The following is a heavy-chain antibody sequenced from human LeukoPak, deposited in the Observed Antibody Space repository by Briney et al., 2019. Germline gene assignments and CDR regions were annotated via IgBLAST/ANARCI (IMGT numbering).Heavy chain of an antibody. V-gene: IGHV1-69*13. CDR2: IIPIFGTA. CDR1: GGTFSSYA. D-gene: IGHD2-2*01. Sequence: SVKVSCKASGGTFSSYAISWVRQAPGQGLEWMGGIIPIFGTANYAQKFQGRVTITADESTSTAYMELISLRSEDTAVYYCARLRNIVVVPAAINTPNWFDPWGQGTLVTVSS. J-gene: IGHJ5*02. CDR3: ARLRNIVVVPAAINTPNWFDP.